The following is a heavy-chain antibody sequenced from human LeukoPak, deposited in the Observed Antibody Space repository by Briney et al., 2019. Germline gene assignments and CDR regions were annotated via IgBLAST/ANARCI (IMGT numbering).Heavy chain of an antibody. CDR2: ISYDGSNE. J-gene: IGHJ5*02. CDR1: GFTFSSYG. V-gene: IGHV3-30*03. D-gene: IGHD1-26*01. CDR3: ASTNYRGGTTGYNWFDP. Sequence: GGSLRLSCAASGFTFSSYGMHRVRQAPGKGLEWVAVISYDGSNEYYADSVKGRFTISRDNSKNTLYLQMNSLRAEDTAMYYCASTNYRGGTTGYNWFDPWGQGTLVTVSS.